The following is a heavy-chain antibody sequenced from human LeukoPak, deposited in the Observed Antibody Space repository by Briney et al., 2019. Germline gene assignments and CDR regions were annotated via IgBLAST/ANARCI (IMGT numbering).Heavy chain of an antibody. Sequence: GASVKVSCKASGYTFTGYYMHWVRQAPGQGLEWMGWINPNSGGTNYAQKFQGRVTMTRDTSISTAYMELSRLRSDDTAVYSCAKGYYRSGSYGWFDYWGQGTLVTVSS. J-gene: IGHJ4*02. D-gene: IGHD3-10*01. CDR3: AKGYYRSGSYGWFDY. CDR2: INPNSGGT. V-gene: IGHV1-2*02. CDR1: GYTFTGYY.